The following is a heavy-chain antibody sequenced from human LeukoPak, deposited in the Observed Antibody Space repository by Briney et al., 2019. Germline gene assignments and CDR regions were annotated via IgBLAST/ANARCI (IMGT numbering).Heavy chain of an antibody. CDR2: IYTSGST. CDR1: GGSISSGSYY. CDR3: ARDLFTTGTPNWFDP. Sequence: PSETLSLTCTVSGGSISSGSYYWSWIRQPAGKGLEWIGRIYTSGSTNYNPSLKSRVTISVDTSKNQFSLKLSSVTAADTAVYYCARDLFTTGTPNWFDPWGQGTLVTVSS. V-gene: IGHV4-61*02. D-gene: IGHD1-1*01. J-gene: IGHJ5*02.